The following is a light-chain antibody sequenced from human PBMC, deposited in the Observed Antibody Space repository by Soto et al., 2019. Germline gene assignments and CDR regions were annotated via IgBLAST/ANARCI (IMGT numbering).Light chain of an antibody. Sequence: QSVLTQPASVSGSPGQSITISCIGTSSDVGAYDLVSWYQQYPGTAPRLIIYENIRWPSGIDSRFSGSKSGNTAALTISGLRAEDESNYHCCSYAGNRIFVFGGGTKLTVL. J-gene: IGLJ2*01. CDR3: CSYAGNRIFV. CDR1: SSDVGAYDL. CDR2: ENI. V-gene: IGLV2-23*01.